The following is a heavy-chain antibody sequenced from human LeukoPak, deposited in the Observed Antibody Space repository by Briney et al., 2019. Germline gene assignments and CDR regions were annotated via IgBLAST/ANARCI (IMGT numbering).Heavy chain of an antibody. CDR3: AREYYYDSSGYYPTSYFDY. J-gene: IGHJ4*02. D-gene: IGHD3-22*01. CDR2: ISWNSGSI. V-gene: IGHV3-9*01. Sequence: GGSLRLSCAASGFTFSSYWMHWVRQAPGKGLEWVSGISWNSGSIGYADSVKGRFTISRDNAKNSLYLQMNSLRAEDTALYYCAREYYYDSSGYYPTSYFDYWGQGTLVTVSS. CDR1: GFTFSSYW.